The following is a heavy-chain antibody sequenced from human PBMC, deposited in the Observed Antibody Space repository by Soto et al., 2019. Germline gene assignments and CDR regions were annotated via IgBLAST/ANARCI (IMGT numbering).Heavy chain of an antibody. CDR2: ISAYNGNT. CDR1: GYTFTSYG. J-gene: IGHJ4*02. CDR3: ARDLAVVPAADDPQLYDY. V-gene: IGHV1-18*01. Sequence: EASVKVSCKASGYTFTSYGISWVRQAPGQGLEWMGWISAYNGNTNYAQKLQGRVTMTTDTSTSTAYMELRSLRSDDTAVYYCARDLAVVPAADDPQLYDYWGQGTQVTVSS. D-gene: IGHD2-2*01.